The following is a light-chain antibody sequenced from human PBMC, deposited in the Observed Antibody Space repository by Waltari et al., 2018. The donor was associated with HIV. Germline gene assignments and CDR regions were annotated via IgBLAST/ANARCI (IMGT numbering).Light chain of an antibody. CDR3: AARDDSLNAWV. J-gene: IGLJ3*02. CDR1: NSNVGSNP. V-gene: IGLV1-44*01. CDR2: SNN. Sequence: QSVLTQPPSASGTPGRRVTISCSGNNSNVGSNPVNWYRQVPGTAPKLLRFSNNQRPSGVPDRFSCSKSGTSASLAIRGLKSEDEADYYCAARDDSLNAWVFGGGTKVTVL.